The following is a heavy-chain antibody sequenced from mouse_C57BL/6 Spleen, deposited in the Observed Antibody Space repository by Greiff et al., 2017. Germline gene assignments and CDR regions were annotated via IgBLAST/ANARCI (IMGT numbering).Heavy chain of an antibody. CDR2: IWPGGST. Sequence: VKLVESGPGLVQPSQSLSITCTASGFSLTSYGVHWVRQSPGKGLEWLGVIWPGGSTAYNAAFIASLSISKDNSKSQVFFKMNSLQADDTAIYYCARYYGYFDYWGQGTTLTVSA. CDR1: GFSLTSYG. D-gene: IGHD1-1*01. V-gene: IGHV2-2*01. CDR3: ARYYGYFDY. J-gene: IGHJ2*01.